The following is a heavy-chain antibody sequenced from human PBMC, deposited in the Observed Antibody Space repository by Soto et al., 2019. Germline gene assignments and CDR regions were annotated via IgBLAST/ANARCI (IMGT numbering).Heavy chain of an antibody. V-gene: IGHV3-74*01. Sequence: EVQLVESGGGLVQPGESLRLSCAASGFTFDSYWMHWVRQAPGKGLVWVSRVHSDGTTTTYADSVKGRFTISRDNARNTVSLQMSSLIAEDTAMYYCARGDRGGFDLWGHGTVVTVSS. CDR3: ARGDRGGFDL. J-gene: IGHJ3*01. CDR1: GFTFDSYW. CDR2: VHSDGTTT. D-gene: IGHD3-10*01.